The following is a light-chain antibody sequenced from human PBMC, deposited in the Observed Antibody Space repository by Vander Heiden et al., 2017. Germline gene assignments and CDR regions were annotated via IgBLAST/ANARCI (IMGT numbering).Light chain of an antibody. CDR1: QRISNH. CDR3: QQYNNWPPLT. V-gene: IGKV3-15*01. CDR2: GAS. Sequence: VVMTQLPVTLPVSPGERGTLSCRASQRISNHLAWYQQKPGQPPRLLIYGASTSATGIPARFSGGGYGTEFTLTISSRQSEDFAVYYCQQYNNWPPLTFGGGTKVEIK. J-gene: IGKJ4*01.